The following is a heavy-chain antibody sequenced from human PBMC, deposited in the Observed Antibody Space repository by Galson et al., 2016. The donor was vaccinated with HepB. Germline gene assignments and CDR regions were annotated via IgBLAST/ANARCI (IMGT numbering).Heavy chain of an antibody. CDR1: GFTFGIYG. V-gene: IGHV3-23*01. Sequence: SLRLSCAASGFTFGIYGMSWVRQAPGKGLEWVSAIGRGGRTYYAASVKGRLTVSRDNSNSTIFLQMSSLRVEDTAIYYCAKESLGSGWYTADYWGQGSLVIVSS. J-gene: IGHJ4*02. D-gene: IGHD6-19*01. CDR3: AKESLGSGWYTADY. CDR2: IGRGGRT.